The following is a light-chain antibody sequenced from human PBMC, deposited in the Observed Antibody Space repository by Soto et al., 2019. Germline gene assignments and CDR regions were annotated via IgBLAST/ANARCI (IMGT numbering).Light chain of an antibody. CDR1: QSLSTR. CDR2: DAS. CDR3: QQYNSYWT. J-gene: IGKJ1*01. V-gene: IGKV1-5*01. Sequence: SHMTHSRSTLSACVGGIVTITCRASQSLSTRLAWFQQKPGKAPKLLIYDASSLESGVPSRFSGSGSGTEFTLTISSLQTDDVATYSCQQYNSYWTYGQGPKVDIK.